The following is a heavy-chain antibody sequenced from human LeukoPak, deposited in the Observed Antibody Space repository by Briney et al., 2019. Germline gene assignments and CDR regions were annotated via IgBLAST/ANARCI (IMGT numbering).Heavy chain of an antibody. D-gene: IGHD3-10*01. Sequence: GGSLRLSCAASGFTFSSYAMSWVRQGPGKGLEWVSGISGSGDSTYYADSVKGRFTISRDNSKNTLYLQMNSLRAEDTAVYFCAKSGGLSGSERLDMDVWGQGTTVTVSS. V-gene: IGHV3-23*01. CDR2: ISGSGDST. CDR3: AKSGGLSGSERLDMDV. J-gene: IGHJ6*02. CDR1: GFTFSSYA.